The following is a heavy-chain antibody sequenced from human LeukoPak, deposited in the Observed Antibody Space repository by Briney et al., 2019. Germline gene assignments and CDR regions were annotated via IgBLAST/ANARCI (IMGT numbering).Heavy chain of an antibody. CDR2: INQGGSEK. J-gene: IGHJ4*02. CDR3: ARDGVAAGLYFDS. Sequence: GGSLRLSCAASGCRFNDYWMNRVRQAPGKGLEWVASINQGGSEKHYVDSLRGRFTISRDNAKNSLYLQMSSLRVVDTAVYYCARDGVAAGLYFDSWGQGTLVTVSS. CDR1: GCRFNDYW. V-gene: IGHV3-7*03. D-gene: IGHD2-15*01.